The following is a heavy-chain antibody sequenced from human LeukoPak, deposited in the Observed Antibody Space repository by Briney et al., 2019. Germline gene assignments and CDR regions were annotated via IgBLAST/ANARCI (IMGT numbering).Heavy chain of an antibody. CDR2: IFPMFEKA. CDR3: ARGPQQWLGYYFYMDV. Sequence: SVKVSCKASGYTFTGYYMHWVRQAPGQGLEWMGGIFPMFEKANYAQKFQGRVTITADKSTNTGYMELSSLRSEDTAVYYCARGPQQWLGYYFYMDVWGKGTTVTVSS. V-gene: IGHV1-69*06. CDR1: GYTFTGYY. D-gene: IGHD6-19*01. J-gene: IGHJ6*03.